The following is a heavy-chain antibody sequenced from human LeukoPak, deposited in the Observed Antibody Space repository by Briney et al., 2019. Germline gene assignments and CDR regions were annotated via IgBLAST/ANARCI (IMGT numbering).Heavy chain of an antibody. J-gene: IGHJ4*02. CDR1: GFTFSIYW. Sequence: GGSLRLSCAASGFTFSIYWMTWVRQAPGKGLEWLANIKQDGSEKNYVDSVKGRFTISRDNAKNSLYLQMDSLRAEDTAVYYCARDAGNCGYDLLDYWGQGTLVTVS. CDR2: IKQDGSEK. CDR3: ARDAGNCGYDLLDY. D-gene: IGHD5-12*01. V-gene: IGHV3-7*01.